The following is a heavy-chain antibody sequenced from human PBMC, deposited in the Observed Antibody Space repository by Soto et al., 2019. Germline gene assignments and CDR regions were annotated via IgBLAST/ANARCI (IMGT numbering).Heavy chain of an antibody. D-gene: IGHD1-26*01. CDR2: IYHTGSP. CDR3: AHRPIVGAAI. J-gene: IGHJ4*02. CDR1: GGSISNSNW. V-gene: IGHV4-4*02. Sequence: QVQLQASGPGLVKPSGTLSLTCGVFGGSISNSNWWTWVRQPPGKGLEWIGEIYHTGSPNYNSSRRSRGTISLDKPNNHFSLKLSSVTAADTAVYYCAHRPIVGAAIWGQGTLVTVSS.